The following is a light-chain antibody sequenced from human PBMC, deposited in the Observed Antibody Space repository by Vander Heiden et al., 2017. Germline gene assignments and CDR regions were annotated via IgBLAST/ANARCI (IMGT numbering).Light chain of an antibody. CDR1: QSISSY. CDR3: QRSDSTPRT. V-gene: IGKV1-39*01. CDR2: AAS. J-gene: IGKJ1*01. Sequence: IQMSQFLSSLSASVGDRVTITCRASQSISSYLNWYQQKPGKAPKLLIYAASSLQSGVPSRFSGSGSGTDFTLTISRLQPEDFATYYCQRSDSTPRTFGQGTKVEIK.